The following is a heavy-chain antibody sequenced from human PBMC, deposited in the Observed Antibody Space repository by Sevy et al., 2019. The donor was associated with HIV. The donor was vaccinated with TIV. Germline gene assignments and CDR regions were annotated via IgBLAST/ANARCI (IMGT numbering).Heavy chain of an antibody. V-gene: IGHV3-23*01. Sequence: GGSLRLSCAASGFTFAKYSMSWVRQAPGKGLEWVSTFSFGCGRINYADSAKGRFTISRDDSKNTLFLQMNSLRAEDTATSFCAREGCTQPHDYWGQGTLVTVSS. CDR1: GFTFAKYS. D-gene: IGHD2-8*01. CDR2: FSFGCGRI. CDR3: AREGCTQPHDY. J-gene: IGHJ4*02.